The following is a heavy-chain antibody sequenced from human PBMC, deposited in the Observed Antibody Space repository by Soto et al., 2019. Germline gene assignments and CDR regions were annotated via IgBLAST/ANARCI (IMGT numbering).Heavy chain of an antibody. V-gene: IGHV4-34*01. CDR3: ARRSSWYPYYYYYGMDV. CDR1: GGSFSGYY. CDR2: INHRGST. J-gene: IGHJ6*02. D-gene: IGHD6-13*01. Sequence: SETLSLICAVYGGSFSGYYWSWIRQPPGKGLEWVAEINHRGSTNYNPTLKSRVTISVDTSKNQFSLKLSSVTAADTAVYYCARRSSWYPYYYYYGMDVWGQGTTVTVSS.